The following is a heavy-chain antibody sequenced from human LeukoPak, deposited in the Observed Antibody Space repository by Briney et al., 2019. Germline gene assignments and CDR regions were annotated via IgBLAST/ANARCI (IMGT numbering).Heavy chain of an antibody. J-gene: IGHJ5*02. CDR1: GYTFTGYY. D-gene: IGHD1-7*01. CDR3: ATEKNYDNWFDP. V-gene: IGHV1-24*01. CDR2: FDPEDGET. Sequence: ASVKVSCKASGYTFTGYYMHWVRQAPGKGLEWMGGFDPEDGETIYAQKFQGRVTMTEDTSTDTAYMELSSLRSEDTAVYYCATEKNYDNWFDPWGQGTLVTVSS.